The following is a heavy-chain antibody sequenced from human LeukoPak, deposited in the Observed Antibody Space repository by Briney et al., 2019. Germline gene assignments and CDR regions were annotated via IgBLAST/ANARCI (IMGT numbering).Heavy chain of an antibody. CDR1: GYTFTGYY. Sequence: ASVKVSCKASGYTFTGYYMHWVRQAPGQGLEWMGWINPNSGGTNYAQKFQGRVTMTRDTSISTAYMELSRLRSDDTAVYYCARVGTSDDTGLGLDPWGQGTLVTVSS. CDR2: INPNSGGT. J-gene: IGHJ5*02. V-gene: IGHV1-2*02. D-gene: IGHD1-1*01. CDR3: ARVGTSDDTGLGLDP.